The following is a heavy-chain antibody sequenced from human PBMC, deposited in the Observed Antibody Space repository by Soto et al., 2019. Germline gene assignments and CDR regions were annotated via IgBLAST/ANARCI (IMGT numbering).Heavy chain of an antibody. CDR2: ISGSGGYT. V-gene: IGHV3-23*01. Sequence: EVQLLESGGGLVQPGGSLRLSCAASGFTFSSYAMSWVRQAPGKGLEWVSVISGSGGYTYYADSVKGRFTISRDNFKNTLYLQMNSLRAEDTAVYYCAKWTVVVVAATRGGYFDYWGQGTLVTVSS. CDR3: AKWTVVVVAATRGGYFDY. CDR1: GFTFSSYA. D-gene: IGHD2-15*01. J-gene: IGHJ4*02.